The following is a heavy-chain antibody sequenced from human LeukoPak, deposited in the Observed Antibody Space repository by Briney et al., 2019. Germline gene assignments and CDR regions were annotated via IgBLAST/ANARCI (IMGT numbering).Heavy chain of an antibody. CDR3: ARRHQYCSGGSCYPYYFDS. CDR2: IYPGDPDT. Sequence: GESLKISCKGSGYSFTNYWIGWVRQMPGKGLEWMGIIYPGDPDTRYSPSLQGQVTISADKSISTAYLHWSSLKASDTAMYYCARRHQYCSGGSCYPYYFDSWGQGTLVTVSS. V-gene: IGHV5-51*01. CDR1: GYSFTNYW. J-gene: IGHJ4*02. D-gene: IGHD2-15*01.